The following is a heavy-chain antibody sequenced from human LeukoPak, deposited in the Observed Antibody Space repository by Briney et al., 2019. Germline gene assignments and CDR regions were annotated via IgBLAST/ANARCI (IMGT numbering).Heavy chain of an antibody. V-gene: IGHV4-4*07. D-gene: IGHD3-22*01. CDR1: GGSISSLY. J-gene: IGHJ4*02. CDR3: AGRPVVAINYFNS. CDR2: IHTSGST. Sequence: SETLSLTCTVSGGSISSLYWNWIRQAAGERLEWIGRIHTSGSTNYNPSLKSRVTMSVGKSKNQFSLKLNSVTAADTAMYYCAGRPVVAINYFNSWGQGILVTVSS.